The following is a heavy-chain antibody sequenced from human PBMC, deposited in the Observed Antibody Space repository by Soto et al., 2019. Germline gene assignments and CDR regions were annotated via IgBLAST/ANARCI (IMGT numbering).Heavy chain of an antibody. CDR1: GFTVSDNY. CDR2: IYSGGST. CDR3: ARVVTGFDY. V-gene: IGHV3-53*01. J-gene: IGHJ4*02. D-gene: IGHD2-21*02. Sequence: GGSLRLSCAASGFTVSDNYMNWVRQAPGKGLEWVSVIYSGGSTYYTDSVKGRFTNSRDNSKNTLYLQMNSLRAEDTAVYYCARVVTGFDYWGQGTPVTVSS.